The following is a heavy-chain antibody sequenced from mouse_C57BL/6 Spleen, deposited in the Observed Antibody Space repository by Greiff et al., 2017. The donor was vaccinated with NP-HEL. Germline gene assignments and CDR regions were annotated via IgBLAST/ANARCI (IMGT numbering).Heavy chain of an antibody. D-gene: IGHD1-1*01. J-gene: IGHJ1*03. CDR1: GYAFSSSW. V-gene: IGHV1-82*01. CDR3: ARDGTTVADWYFDV. CDR2: IYPGDGDT. Sequence: QVQLKESGPELVKPGASVKISCKASGYAFSSSWMNWVKQRPGKGLEWIGRIYPGDGDTNYNGKFKGKATLTADKSSSTAYMQLSSLTSEDSAVYFCARDGTTVADWYFDVWGTGTTVTVSS.